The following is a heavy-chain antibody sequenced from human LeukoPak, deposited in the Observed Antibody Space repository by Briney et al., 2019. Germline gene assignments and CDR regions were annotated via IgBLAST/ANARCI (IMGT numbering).Heavy chain of an antibody. D-gene: IGHD3-9*01. CDR2: IWYDGSNK. CDR3: ARGGDYDILTGFDY. Sequence: GGSLRLSCAASGFTFSSYGMHWVRQAPSKGLEWVAVIWYDGSNKYYADSVKGRFTISRDNSKNTLYLQTNSLRAEDTAVYYCARGGDYDILTGFDYWGQGTLVTVSS. J-gene: IGHJ4*02. CDR1: GFTFSSYG. V-gene: IGHV3-33*01.